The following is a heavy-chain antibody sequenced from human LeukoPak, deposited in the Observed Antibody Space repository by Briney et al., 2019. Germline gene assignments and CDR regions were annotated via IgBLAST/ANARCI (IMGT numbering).Heavy chain of an antibody. CDR1: GFTFSNYA. V-gene: IGHV3-23*01. Sequence: PGGSLSLSCAASGFTFSNYARTWVRRAPGKGLEWVSGFTGGVGGTYYADSVKGRFTNSRDNSMTTLSLQMNSLRAQETVIYYCARGHTSGPHSHMDVWGKETTVTVSS. CDR2: FTGGVGGT. D-gene: IGHD6-19*01. J-gene: IGHJ6*03. CDR3: ARGHTSGPHSHMDV.